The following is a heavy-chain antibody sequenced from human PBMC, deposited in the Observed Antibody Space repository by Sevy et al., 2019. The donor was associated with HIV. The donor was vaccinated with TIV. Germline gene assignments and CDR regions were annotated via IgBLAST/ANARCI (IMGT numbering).Heavy chain of an antibody. Sequence: SETLSLTCTVSGGSVSSGSYYWSWIRQPPGKGLEWIGYIYYSGSTTYNPSLKSRVTISVDTSKNQFSLKLSSVTAADTAVYYCARDRARTYYYDSSGYYFEAFDIWGQGTMVTVSS. D-gene: IGHD3-22*01. CDR1: GGSVSSGSYY. J-gene: IGHJ3*02. V-gene: IGHV4-61*01. CDR3: ARDRARTYYYDSSGYYFEAFDI. CDR2: IYYSGST.